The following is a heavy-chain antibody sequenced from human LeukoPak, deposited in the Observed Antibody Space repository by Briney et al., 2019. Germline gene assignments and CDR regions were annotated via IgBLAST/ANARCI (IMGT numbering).Heavy chain of an antibody. CDR1: GYTFTNYA. V-gene: IGHV1-18*04. Sequence: ASVKVSCKASGYTFTNYALHWVRQAPGQGLEWMGWIGAYNGNTNYAQKLQGRVTMTTDTSTSTAYMELRSLRSDDTAVYYCARDKNKVVVVAATEEFDPWGQGTLVTVSS. D-gene: IGHD2-15*01. CDR3: ARDKNKVVVVAATEEFDP. CDR2: IGAYNGNT. J-gene: IGHJ5*02.